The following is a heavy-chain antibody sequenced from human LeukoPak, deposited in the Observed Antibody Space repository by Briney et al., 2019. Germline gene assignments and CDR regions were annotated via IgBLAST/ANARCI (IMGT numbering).Heavy chain of an antibody. CDR3: ARGTKGGIVGATGAFDI. D-gene: IGHD1-26*01. Sequence: SVKVSCKASGYTFTGYYMHWVRQAPGQGLEWMGRIIPIFGTANYAEKFQGRVTITTDESTSTAYMELSSLRSEDTAVYYCARGTKGGIVGATGAFDIWGQGTMVTVSS. CDR2: IIPIFGTA. CDR1: GYTFTGYY. V-gene: IGHV1-69*05. J-gene: IGHJ3*02.